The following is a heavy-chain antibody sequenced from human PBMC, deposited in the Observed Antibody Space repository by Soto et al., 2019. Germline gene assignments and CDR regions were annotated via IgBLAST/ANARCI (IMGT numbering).Heavy chain of an antibody. V-gene: IGHV4-31*03. J-gene: IGHJ4*02. CDR3: ARTPPHSATVT. D-gene: IGHD2-15*01. CDR2: IYYSGST. CDR1: GGSISSGGYY. Sequence: PSETLSLTCTVSGGSISSGGYYWSWIRQHPGKGLEWIGYIYYSGSTYYNPSLKSRVTISVDTSKNQFSLKLSSVTAADTAVYYCARTPPHSATVTWGQGTLVTVSS.